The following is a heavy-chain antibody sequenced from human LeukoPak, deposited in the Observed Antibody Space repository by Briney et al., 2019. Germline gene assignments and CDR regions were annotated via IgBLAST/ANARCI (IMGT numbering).Heavy chain of an antibody. CDR1: GYTFTTYG. D-gene: IGHD5-18*01. Sequence: GASVKVSCRSSGYTFTTYGITWVRQAPGQGLEWMGWISTYKGNTNYAQKLQGRVTMTTDTSTSTAYMELRSLRSDDTAMYYCARDRMDTGTYFDYWGQGTLVTVSS. CDR3: ARDRMDTGTYFDY. J-gene: IGHJ4*02. CDR2: ISTYKGNT. V-gene: IGHV1-18*01.